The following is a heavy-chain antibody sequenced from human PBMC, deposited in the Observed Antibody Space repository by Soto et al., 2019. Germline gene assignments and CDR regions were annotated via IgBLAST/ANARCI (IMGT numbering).Heavy chain of an antibody. Sequence: SETLSLTCTVSGGSVSSGSYYWSWIRQPPGKGLEWIGYIYYSGSTNYNPSLKNRVTISVDTSKNQFSLKLSSVTAADTAVYYCARDRDYYGSGSDYNHDFYYYYGIDVWGQGTTVTVSS. CDR2: IYYSGST. V-gene: IGHV4-61*01. J-gene: IGHJ6*02. CDR1: GGSVSSGSYY. D-gene: IGHD3-10*01. CDR3: ARDRDYYGSGSDYNHDFYYYYGIDV.